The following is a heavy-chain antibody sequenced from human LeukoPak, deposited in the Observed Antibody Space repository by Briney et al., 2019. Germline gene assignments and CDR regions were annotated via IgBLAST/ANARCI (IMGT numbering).Heavy chain of an antibody. Sequence: GGSLRLSCAASGFTVSSNYMSWVRQAPGKGLEWVSVIYSGGSTYYADSVEGRFTISRDNSKNTLYLQMNSLRAEDTAVYYCARDYYDSSGYFYEGSNSWGQGTLVTVSS. CDR1: GFTVSSNY. J-gene: IGHJ1*01. CDR2: IYSGGST. V-gene: IGHV3-53*01. D-gene: IGHD3-22*01. CDR3: ARDYYDSSGYFYEGSNS.